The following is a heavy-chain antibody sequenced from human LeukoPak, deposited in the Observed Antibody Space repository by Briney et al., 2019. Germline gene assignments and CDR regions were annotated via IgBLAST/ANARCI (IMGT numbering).Heavy chain of an antibody. Sequence: PGGSLRLSCAASGFTFSSYAMHWVRQAPGKGLEWVAVISYDGSNKYYADSVKGRFTISRDNSKNTLYLQMNSLRAEDTAVYYCAKVVPPVALYYYYYMDVWGKGTTVTVSS. V-gene: IGHV3-30-3*01. J-gene: IGHJ6*03. CDR3: AKVVPPVALYYYYYMDV. CDR2: ISYDGSNK. CDR1: GFTFSSYA.